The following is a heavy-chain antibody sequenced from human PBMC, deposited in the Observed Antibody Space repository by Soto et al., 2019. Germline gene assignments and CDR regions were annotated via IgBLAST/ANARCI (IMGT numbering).Heavy chain of an antibody. CDR1: GFTLTRSGVG. CDR2: IYWNDNK. J-gene: IGHJ4*01. Sequence: QITLKESGPTVVTPTQSLTLTCTVSGFTLTRSGVGVAWIRQPPGRALEWLGIIYWNDNKNYSPSMKGRITITNDTPKRQVVLTITNMDLVDTATYFCAHSRGTLWLGELLSETIDYWGRGTLVTVSS. D-gene: IGHD3-10*01. CDR3: AHSRGTLWLGELLSETIDY. V-gene: IGHV2-5*01.